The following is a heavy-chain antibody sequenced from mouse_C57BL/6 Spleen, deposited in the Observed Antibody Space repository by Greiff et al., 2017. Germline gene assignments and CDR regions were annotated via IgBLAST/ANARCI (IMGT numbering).Heavy chain of an antibody. V-gene: IGHV1-52*01. CDR2: IDPSYSET. CDR3: ARAQEWDRDY. D-gene: IGHD3-2*02. CDR1: VYTFTSYW. Sequence: QVQLQQPGAELVRPGSSVKLSCKASVYTFTSYWMHWVKQRTIQGLEWIGNIDPSYSETYYNQKFKDKATLTVDKSSSTAYMQLSSLTSEDSAVYYCARAQEWDRDYWGQGTSVTVAS. J-gene: IGHJ4*01.